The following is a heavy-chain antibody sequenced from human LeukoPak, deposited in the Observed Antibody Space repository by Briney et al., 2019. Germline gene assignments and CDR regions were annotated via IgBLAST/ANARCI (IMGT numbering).Heavy chain of an antibody. J-gene: IGHJ3*02. CDR2: IYPGDSDT. CDR1: GYNFTNYW. D-gene: IGHD2-2*01. Sequence: GESLKISCKGSGYNFTNYWIGWVRQMPGKGLEWMGIIYPGDSDTRYSPSFQGQVTFSADKSISTAYLQWSSLKASDTAMYYCASRRGLGYCSSISCIDAFDIWGQGTMVTVSS. V-gene: IGHV5-51*01. CDR3: ASRRGLGYCSSISCIDAFDI.